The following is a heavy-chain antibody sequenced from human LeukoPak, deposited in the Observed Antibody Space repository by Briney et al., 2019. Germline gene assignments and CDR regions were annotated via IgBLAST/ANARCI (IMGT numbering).Heavy chain of an antibody. CDR1: GGSISSYY. V-gene: IGHV4-59*01. D-gene: IGHD3-22*01. CDR2: IYYSGST. Sequence: SETLCLTCTVSGGSISSYYWSWIRQPPGEGLEWIGYIYYSGSTNYSPSLKSRVTISVDTSKNQFSLKLSSVTAADTAVYYCARSYDSSGFLYFQHWGQGTLVTVSS. J-gene: IGHJ1*01. CDR3: ARSYDSSGFLYFQH.